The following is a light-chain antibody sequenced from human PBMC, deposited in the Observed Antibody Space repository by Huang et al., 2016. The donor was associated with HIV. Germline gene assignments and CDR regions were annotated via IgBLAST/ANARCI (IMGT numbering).Light chain of an antibody. V-gene: IGKV3-11*01. J-gene: IGKJ5*01. Sequence: EIVLTQSPATLSLSPGERATLSCSASQSISSYLAWYQQKPGRAPRLLIYDASHRVSGIPPRFSGSGSGTDFTLTIGSLEPEDFAVYYCQQRDNWPPITFGRGTRLEIK. CDR1: QSISSY. CDR2: DAS. CDR3: QQRDNWPPIT.